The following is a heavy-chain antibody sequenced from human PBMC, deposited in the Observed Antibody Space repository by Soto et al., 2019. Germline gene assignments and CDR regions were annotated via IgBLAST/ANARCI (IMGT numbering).Heavy chain of an antibody. V-gene: IGHV1-69*13. CDR2: IIPIFGTA. CDR1: GGTFSSYA. D-gene: IGHD5-12*01. J-gene: IGHJ6*02. Sequence: GASVKVSCKASGGTFSSYAISWVRQAPGKGLEWMGGIIPIFGTANNAQKFQGRVTITADESTSTAYMELNSLRSEDTAVYYCARDGVVATINLVPTNYYYGMDVWGQGTTVTVSS. CDR3: ARDGVVATINLVPTNYYYGMDV.